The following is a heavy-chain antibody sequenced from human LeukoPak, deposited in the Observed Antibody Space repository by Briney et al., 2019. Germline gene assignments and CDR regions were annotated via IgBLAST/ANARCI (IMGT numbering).Heavy chain of an antibody. CDR3: ARVAGGCSTTTCYEIDP. D-gene: IGHD2-2*01. CDR1: GFTFSSYA. V-gene: IGHV3-30-3*01. Sequence: GGSLRLSCAASGFTFSSYAMHWVRQAPGKGLEWVAVISYDGSNKYYADSVKGRFTISRDNSKNTLYLQMNSLRAEDTALYYCARVAGGCSTTTCYEIDPWGQGTLATVSS. J-gene: IGHJ5*02. CDR2: ISYDGSNK.